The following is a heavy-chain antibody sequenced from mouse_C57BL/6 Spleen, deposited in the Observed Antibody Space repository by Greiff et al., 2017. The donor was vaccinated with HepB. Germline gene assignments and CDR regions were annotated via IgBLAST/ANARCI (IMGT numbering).Heavy chain of an antibody. CDR3: ARSPMYYGSSWGYFDV. J-gene: IGHJ1*03. D-gene: IGHD1-1*01. Sequence: EVQLQQSVAELVRPGASVKLSCTASGFNIKNTYMHWVKQRPEQGLEWIGRIDPANGNTKYAPKFQDKAPITADTSSNTADLQLSSLTSEDTAIYYCARSPMYYGSSWGYFDVWGTGTTVTVSS. CDR2: IDPANGNT. V-gene: IGHV14-3*01. CDR1: GFNIKNTY.